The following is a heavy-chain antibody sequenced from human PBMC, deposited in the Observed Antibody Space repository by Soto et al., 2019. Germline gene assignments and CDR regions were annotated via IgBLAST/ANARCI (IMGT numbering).Heavy chain of an antibody. CDR3: ARDYYGAGSQYYYYGMEV. CDR1: GDSITSGCYY. V-gene: IGHV4-31*03. Sequence: SETLSLTGTVSGDSITSGCYYWSWLRQPPGKGLEWIGYIYHSGGASYNPSLRGRAVISIDTSKNQFSLRLNAVTAADTATYYCARDYYGAGSQYYYYGMEVWGQGTTVTVSS. CDR2: IYHSGGA. D-gene: IGHD3-10*01. J-gene: IGHJ6*02.